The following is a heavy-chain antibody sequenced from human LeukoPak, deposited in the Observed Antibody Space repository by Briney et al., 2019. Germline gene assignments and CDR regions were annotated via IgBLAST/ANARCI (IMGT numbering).Heavy chain of an antibody. CDR1: GFTFSSYG. J-gene: IGHJ4*02. D-gene: IGHD5-24*01. Sequence: QTGGSLRLSCAASGFTFSSYGMSWVRQAPEKGLEWVSAISGSGGSTYYADSVKGRFTISRDNSKNTLYLQLNSLRAEDTAIYYCAKGRGWLQFFDNWGQGTLVTVSS. CDR2: ISGSGGST. V-gene: IGHV3-23*01. CDR3: AKGRGWLQFFDN.